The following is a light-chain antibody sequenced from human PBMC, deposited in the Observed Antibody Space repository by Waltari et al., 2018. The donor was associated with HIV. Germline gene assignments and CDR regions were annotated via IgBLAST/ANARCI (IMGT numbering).Light chain of an antibody. Sequence: QSALTQPRSVSGSPGQSVTISCTGTSSDVGRYNYVSWYQQYPGRAPKLMMYDVNKRPSGVPDRFSGSKSGNTASLTISGLQTEDEGDYYCCSYAGSYTLVFGGGTKLTVL. CDR1: SSDVGRYNY. CDR2: DVN. V-gene: IGLV2-11*01. CDR3: CSYAGSYTLV. J-gene: IGLJ2*01.